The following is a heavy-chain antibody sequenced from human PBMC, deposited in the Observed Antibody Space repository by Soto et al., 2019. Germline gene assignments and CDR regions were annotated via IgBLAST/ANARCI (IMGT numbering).Heavy chain of an antibody. V-gene: IGHV4-30-4*01. CDR3: ARGLGGNWYFDL. CDR1: GGSISSGDYY. CDR2: IYYSGNT. D-gene: IGHD3-16*01. J-gene: IGHJ2*01. Sequence: QVQLQEWGAGQVKPSQTLSLTGTVSGGSISSGDYYWSWIRRPPGKGLEWIGYIYYSGNTYYNPSLKSRVTISVDTSKNQFSLKLSSVTAADTAVYYCARGLGGNWYFDLWGRGTLVTVSS.